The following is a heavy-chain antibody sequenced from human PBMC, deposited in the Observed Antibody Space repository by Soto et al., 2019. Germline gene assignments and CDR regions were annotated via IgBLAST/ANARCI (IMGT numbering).Heavy chain of an antibody. D-gene: IGHD2-15*01. CDR3: AKDHPVFVVVLAAYQIDVFDI. V-gene: IGHV3-23*01. J-gene: IGHJ3*02. CDR2: ISGSGGST. Sequence: GGSLRLSCAASGFTFSSYAMSWVRQAPGKGLEWVSAISGSGGSTYYADSVKGRFTISRDNSKNTLYLQMNSLRAEDTAVYYCAKDHPVFVVVLAAYQIDVFDIGGQGTMVTVSS. CDR1: GFTFSSYA.